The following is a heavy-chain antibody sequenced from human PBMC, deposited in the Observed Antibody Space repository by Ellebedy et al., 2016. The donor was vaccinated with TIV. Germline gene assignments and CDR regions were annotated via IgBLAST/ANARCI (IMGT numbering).Heavy chain of an antibody. CDR1: GGTFSRHG. J-gene: IGHJ4*02. Sequence: SVKVSXXASGGTFSRHGISWVRQAPGQGLEWMGGIIPIFGTAKIAQKFQGRVTMTEDTSTDTAYMELSSLRSEDTAVYYCATDSPDVWGSYREFDFWGQGTLVTVSS. D-gene: IGHD3-16*02. CDR2: IIPIFGTA. CDR3: ATDSPDVWGSYREFDF. V-gene: IGHV1-69*06.